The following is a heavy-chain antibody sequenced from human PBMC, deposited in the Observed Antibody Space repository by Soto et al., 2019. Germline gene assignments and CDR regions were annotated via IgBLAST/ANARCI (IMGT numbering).Heavy chain of an antibody. CDR1: GGSISSGGYY. V-gene: IGHV4-31*03. D-gene: IGHD2-21*01. J-gene: IGHJ6*02. CDR3: AASCVGCGGFNYYGMDV. Sequence: QVQLQESGPGLVKPSQTLSLTCTVSGGSISSGGYYWSWIRQHPGKGLKWIGYIYYSGSTYYNPSRKSRVTISVDTSKNQFSLKLSSVTAADTAVYYCAASCVGCGGFNYYGMDVWGQGTTVTVSS. CDR2: IYYSGST.